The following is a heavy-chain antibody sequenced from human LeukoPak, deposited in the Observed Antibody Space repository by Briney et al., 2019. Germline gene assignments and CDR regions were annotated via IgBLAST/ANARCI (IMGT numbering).Heavy chain of an antibody. V-gene: IGHV4-38-2*02. Sequence: SETLSLTCTVSGYSISSGYYWGWIRQPPGKGLEWIGSIYHSGSTYYNPSLKSRVTISVDTSKNQFFLKLGSVAAPDQAVYYRARVTLTGTKKGGYPPDRFDPRGQGTMVTVSS. D-gene: IGHD1-14*01. CDR2: IYHSGST. J-gene: IGHJ5*02. CDR1: GYSISSGYY. CDR3: ARVTLTGTKKGGYPPDRFDP.